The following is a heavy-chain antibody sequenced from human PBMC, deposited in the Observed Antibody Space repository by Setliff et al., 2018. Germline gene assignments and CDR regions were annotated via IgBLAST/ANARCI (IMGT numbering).Heavy chain of an antibody. CDR3: ARCSGSYDAFDI. Sequence: SETLSLTCTVSGGSISSGGYYWSWIRQHPGMGLEWIGYIYYSGSTYHNPSLKTLVTILVDTSKNQFSLKLSSVTAADTAVYYCARCSGSYDAFDIWGQGTMVTGSS. J-gene: IGHJ3*02. CDR2: IYYSGST. V-gene: IGHV4-31*01. CDR1: GGSISSGGYY. D-gene: IGHD1-26*01.